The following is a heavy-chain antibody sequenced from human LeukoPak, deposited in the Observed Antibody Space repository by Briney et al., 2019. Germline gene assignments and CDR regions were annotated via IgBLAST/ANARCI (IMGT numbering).Heavy chain of an antibody. Sequence: PGGSLRLSCAASGFTFSSHWMSWVRQAPGKGLEWVANIKQDGSEKYYVDSVKGRFTISRDNAKNSLYLQMNSLRAEDTAVYYCAKDQGDDFWSGYYTGAFDIWGQGTMVTVSS. V-gene: IGHV3-7*03. CDR3: AKDQGDDFWSGYYTGAFDI. CDR2: IKQDGSEK. J-gene: IGHJ3*02. D-gene: IGHD3-3*01. CDR1: GFTFSSHW.